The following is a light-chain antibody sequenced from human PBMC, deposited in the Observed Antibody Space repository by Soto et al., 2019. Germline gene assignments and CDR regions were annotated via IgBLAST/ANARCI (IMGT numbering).Light chain of an antibody. J-gene: IGKJ4*01. V-gene: IGKV3-15*01. Sequence: EIVMTQSPATLSVSPGERATLSCRASQSVGNSLAWYQHKPGQAPRLVIYGASTRATGTPARFSGSGSGTEFTLTISSLQSEDFAVYYCQQYYYWPLTFGGGTKVEIK. CDR2: GAS. CDR3: QQYYYWPLT. CDR1: QSVGNS.